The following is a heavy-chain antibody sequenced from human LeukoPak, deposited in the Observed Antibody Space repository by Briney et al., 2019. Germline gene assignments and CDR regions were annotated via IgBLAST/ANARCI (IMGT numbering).Heavy chain of an antibody. CDR2: ISSSGSTI. CDR3: ARASYSSSWYVDGMDV. Sequence: GGSLRLSCAASGFTFIDYYMSWIRQAPGKGLEGVSYISSSGSTICYADSVKGRFTISRDNAKNSLYLQMNSLRAEDTAVYYCARASYSSSWYVDGMDVWGQGTTVTVSS. CDR1: GFTFIDYY. V-gene: IGHV3-11*01. D-gene: IGHD6-13*01. J-gene: IGHJ6*02.